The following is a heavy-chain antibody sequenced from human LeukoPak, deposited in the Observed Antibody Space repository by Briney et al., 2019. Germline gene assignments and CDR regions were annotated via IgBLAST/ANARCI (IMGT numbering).Heavy chain of an antibody. CDR1: GGSVSSSIYY. D-gene: IGHD2-15*01. J-gene: IGHJ4*02. V-gene: IGHV4-39*01. CDR3: ARPRGGSSPYVFDS. Sequence: SSETLSLTSTVSGGSVSSSIYYWGWIRQPPGKGLEWIGSVYYSGSTYYNPSLKSRVTISVDTSKNQFSLKMSSVTAADTTLFYCARPRGGSSPYVFDSWGRGTLVTVSS. CDR2: VYYSGST.